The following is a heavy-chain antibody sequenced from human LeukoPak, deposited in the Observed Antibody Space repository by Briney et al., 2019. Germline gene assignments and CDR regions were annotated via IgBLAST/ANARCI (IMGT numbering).Heavy chain of an antibody. CDR1: GDSVSNNIVA. D-gene: IGHD6-19*01. CDR3: ARDYQWLDY. J-gene: IGHJ4*02. CDR2: IYYRSKWYN. V-gene: IGHV6-1*01. Sequence: SETLSLTCAISGDSVSNNIVAGHWIRQSPSSGLEWLGRIYYRSKWYNDYAVSVKSRVTINTDTTQNQFSLQLNSVTPEDTAMYYCARDYQWLDYWGQGTLVTVSS.